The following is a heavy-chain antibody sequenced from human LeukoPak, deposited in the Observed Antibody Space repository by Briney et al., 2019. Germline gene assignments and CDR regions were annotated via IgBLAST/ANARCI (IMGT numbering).Heavy chain of an antibody. Sequence: GGSLRLSCAASGFTFSSYGMHWVRQAPGKGLEWVAVISYDGSNKYYADSVKGRFTIPRDNSKNTLYLQMNSLRAEDTAVYYCAKGGLYGCSSTSCYPFLRPFDYWGQGTLVTVSS. CDR3: AKGGLYGCSSTSCYPFLRPFDY. CDR2: ISYDGSNK. V-gene: IGHV3-30*18. J-gene: IGHJ4*02. CDR1: GFTFSSYG. D-gene: IGHD2-2*01.